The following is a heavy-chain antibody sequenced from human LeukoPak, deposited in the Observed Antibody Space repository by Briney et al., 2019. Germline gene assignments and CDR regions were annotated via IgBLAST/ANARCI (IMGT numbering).Heavy chain of an antibody. CDR2: IYHSGST. CDR1: GGSISSGGYS. D-gene: IGHD2-21*01. J-gene: IGHJ5*02. V-gene: IGHV4-30-2*01. Sequence: PSQTLSLTCAVSGGSISSGGYSWSWIRQPPGKGLEWIGYIYHSGSTYYNPSLKSRVTISVDRSKNQFPLKLSSVTAADTAVYYCARDVAQRFDPWGQGTLVTVSS. CDR3: ARDVAQRFDP.